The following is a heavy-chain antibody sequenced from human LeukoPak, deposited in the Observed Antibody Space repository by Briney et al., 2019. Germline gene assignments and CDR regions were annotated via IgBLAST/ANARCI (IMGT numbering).Heavy chain of an antibody. D-gene: IGHD3-22*01. CDR3: ARDDYYDSSGYYGEFDY. CDR1: GFTFSSYA. J-gene: IGHJ4*02. Sequence: GGSLRLSCAASGFTFSSYAMHWVRQAPGKGLEWVAVISYDGSNKYYADSVKGRFTISRDNSKNTLYLQMNSLRAEDTAVHYCARDDYYDSSGYYGEFDYWGQGTLVTVSS. V-gene: IGHV3-30-3*01. CDR2: ISYDGSNK.